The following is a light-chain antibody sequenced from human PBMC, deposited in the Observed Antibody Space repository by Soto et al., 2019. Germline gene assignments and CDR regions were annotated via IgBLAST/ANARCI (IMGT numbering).Light chain of an antibody. J-gene: IGLJ2*01. V-gene: IGLV2-14*01. CDR2: DVT. CDR3: CSYAGSSSVV. CDR1: SSDVGGSNH. Sequence: QSALTQPASVSDSPGQSITISCTGTSSDVGGSNHVSWYQQHPGKAPKLMIYDVTNRPSGVSHRFSGSKSGSTASLIISGLQAKDEADYYCCSYAGSSSVVFGGGTKLTVL.